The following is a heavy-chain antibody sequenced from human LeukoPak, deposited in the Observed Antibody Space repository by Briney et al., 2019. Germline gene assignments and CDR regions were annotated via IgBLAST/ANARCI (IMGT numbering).Heavy chain of an antibody. CDR1: GFTFSRYW. D-gene: IGHD3-22*01. Sequence: GGSLRLSCAASGFTFSRYWMHWVRQAPGKGLVWVSRINNDGSDTSFADSVKGRFTISRDNAKSTLFLQMNSLRAEDTAVYYCARRWYECSGYYLIDYWGQGTLVTVSS. J-gene: IGHJ4*02. CDR3: ARRWYECSGYYLIDY. CDR2: INNDGSDT. V-gene: IGHV3-74*01.